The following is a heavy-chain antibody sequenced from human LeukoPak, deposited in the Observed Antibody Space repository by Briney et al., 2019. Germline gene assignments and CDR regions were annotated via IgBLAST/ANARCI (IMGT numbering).Heavy chain of an antibody. D-gene: IGHD3-3*02. Sequence: GGSLRLSCAASGFTFSSYWMTWVRQAPGKGLEWVASIKQDGNEKYYVDSVKGRFTISRDNARNSLYLQMSSLRADDTAVYYCARDGAFRIYDYWGQEPWSPSPQ. CDR3: ARDGAFRIYDY. V-gene: IGHV3-7*01. J-gene: IGHJ4*01. CDR1: GFTFSSYW. CDR2: IKQDGNEK.